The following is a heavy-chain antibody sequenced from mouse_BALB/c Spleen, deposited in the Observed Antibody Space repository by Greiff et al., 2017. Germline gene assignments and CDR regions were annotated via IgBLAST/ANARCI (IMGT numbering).Heavy chain of an antibody. Sequence: QVQLQQSGAELVKPGALVKISCKASGYTFTSYDINWVKQRPGQGLEWIGWIYPGDGSTKYNEKFKGKATLTADKSSSTAYMQLSSLTSENSAVYFCARSWDYWGQGTTLTVSS. V-gene: IGHV1S56*01. CDR3: ARSWDY. CDR1: GYTFTSYD. CDR2: IYPGDGST. J-gene: IGHJ2*01.